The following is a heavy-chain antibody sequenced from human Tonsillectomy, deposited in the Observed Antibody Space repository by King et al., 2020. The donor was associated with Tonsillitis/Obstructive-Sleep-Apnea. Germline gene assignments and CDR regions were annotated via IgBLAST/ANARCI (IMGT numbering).Heavy chain of an antibody. CDR3: AKDHGLAGYFYYMDV. CDR1: GFTFDDYA. D-gene: IGHD2-21*01. Sequence: VQLVESGGGLVQPGRSLRLSCAASGFTFDDYAMHWVRQTPGKGLEWVSGISWNSRRIGYADSVKGRFTISRDNVKSSLYLEMNSLRVEHTALYYCAKDHGLAGYFYYMDVWGKGTTVTVS. V-gene: IGHV3-9*01. J-gene: IGHJ6*03. CDR2: ISWNSRRI.